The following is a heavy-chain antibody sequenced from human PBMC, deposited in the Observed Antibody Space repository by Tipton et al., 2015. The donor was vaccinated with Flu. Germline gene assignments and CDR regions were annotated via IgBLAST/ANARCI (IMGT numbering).Heavy chain of an antibody. J-gene: IGHJ4*02. CDR1: GFTFSSYA. CDR2: ISGSGGST. V-gene: IGHV3-23*01. D-gene: IGHD3-22*01. CDR3: AKGDDSSGYYYSILVY. Sequence: SLRLSCAASGFTFSSYAMSWVRQAPGKGLEWVSAISGSGGSTYYADSVKGRFTTSRDNSKNTLYLQMNSLRAEDTAVYYCAKGDDSSGYYYSILVYWGQGTLVTVSS.